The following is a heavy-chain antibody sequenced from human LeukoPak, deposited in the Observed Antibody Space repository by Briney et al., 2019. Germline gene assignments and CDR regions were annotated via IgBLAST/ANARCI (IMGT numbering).Heavy chain of an antibody. Sequence: PGGSLRLSCAASGFTFSNAWTSWVRQAPGKGLGWVGRIKTKIDGGTTDYAAPVKGRFTISRDDSKNTLYLQMNSLKTEDTAVYYCTLTDYDFWSGRNSWFDPWGQGTLVTVSS. CDR1: GFTFSNAW. CDR2: IKTKIDGGTT. CDR3: TLTDYDFWSGRNSWFDP. V-gene: IGHV3-15*01. D-gene: IGHD3-3*01. J-gene: IGHJ5*02.